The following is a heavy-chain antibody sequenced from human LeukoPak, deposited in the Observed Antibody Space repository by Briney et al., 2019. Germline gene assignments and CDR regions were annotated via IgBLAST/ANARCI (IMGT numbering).Heavy chain of an antibody. CDR2: INHSGYT. Sequence: PPETLSLTCAVSGGSFSGYFWSWVRQPPGKGLEWIGEINHSGYTDYNPSLKSRVTLSVDRSKNQFSLKLSSVTAADTAVYYCVRGVIGGWFDPWGQGTLVTVSS. CDR3: VRGVIGGWFDP. D-gene: IGHD3-10*01. J-gene: IGHJ5*02. CDR1: GGSFSGYF. V-gene: IGHV4-34*03.